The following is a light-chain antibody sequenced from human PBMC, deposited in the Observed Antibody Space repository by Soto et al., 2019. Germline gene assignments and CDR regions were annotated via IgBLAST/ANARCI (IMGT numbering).Light chain of an antibody. CDR1: QSVSSY. CDR2: DAS. CDR3: QQRSNWLIT. V-gene: IGKV3-11*01. J-gene: IGKJ5*01. Sequence: EIVLTQSPATLSLSPGERATLSCRASQSVSSYLAWYQQKPGQAPRLLIYDASNRATVIPARFSGSGSGTDFTLTISSLEPEEFAVYYCQQRSNWLITFGQGTRLEIK.